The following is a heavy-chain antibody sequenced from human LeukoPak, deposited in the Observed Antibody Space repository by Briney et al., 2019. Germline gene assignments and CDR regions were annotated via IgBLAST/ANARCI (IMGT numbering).Heavy chain of an antibody. J-gene: IGHJ6*02. Sequence: ASVKVSCKASGYTFTGYYMHWVRQAPGQGLEWMGWINPNSGGTNYAQKFQGRVTMTRDTSISTAYMELSRLRSDDTAVYYCARDRSSSRFGYYYYGMDVWGQGTRSPSP. CDR2: INPNSGGT. V-gene: IGHV1-2*02. D-gene: IGHD6-13*01. CDR1: GYTFTGYY. CDR3: ARDRSSSRFGYYYYGMDV.